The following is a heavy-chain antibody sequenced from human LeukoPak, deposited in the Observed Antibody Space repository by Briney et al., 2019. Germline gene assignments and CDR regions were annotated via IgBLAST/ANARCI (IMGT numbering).Heavy chain of an antibody. D-gene: IGHD6-13*01. J-gene: IGHJ4*02. CDR3: TTAGYSSSCFPY. Sequence: NPGGSLRLSCAACGFSFSNAWMSWGRQAPGKGLEWVGRIKSKTDGGTTDYAAPVKGRFTISRDDSKNTLYLQMNSLKTEDTAVYYCTTAGYSSSCFPYWGQGTLVTVSS. V-gene: IGHV3-15*01. CDR2: IKSKTDGGTT. CDR1: GFSFSNAW.